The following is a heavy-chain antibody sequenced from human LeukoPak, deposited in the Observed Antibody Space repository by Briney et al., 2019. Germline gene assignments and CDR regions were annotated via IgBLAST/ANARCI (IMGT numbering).Heavy chain of an antibody. Sequence: GGSLRLSCAASGFTFSSYAMSWVRQAPGKGLVWVSRIDNDGRIISYADSVKGRFTISRDNAKNMLYLQMNSLRAEDTAVYYCTRGVGDFWGQGTLVTVSS. D-gene: IGHD1-26*01. J-gene: IGHJ4*02. CDR1: GFTFSSYA. CDR3: TRGVGDF. CDR2: IDNDGRII. V-gene: IGHV3-74*01.